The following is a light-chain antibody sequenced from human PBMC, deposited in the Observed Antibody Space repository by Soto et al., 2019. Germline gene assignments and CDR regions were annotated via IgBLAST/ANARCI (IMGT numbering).Light chain of an antibody. CDR2: GAS. CDR3: QQYGSSPFT. J-gene: IGKJ3*01. V-gene: IGKV3-20*01. Sequence: EIVLTQSPGTLSLSPGEGATLSCRASQSVTNSYLAWYQQKPGQAPRLLIYGASSRATGIPDWFSGSGSGTDFTLSINRLEPEDFAVYYCQQYGSSPFTFGPGTKVDVK. CDR1: QSVTNSY.